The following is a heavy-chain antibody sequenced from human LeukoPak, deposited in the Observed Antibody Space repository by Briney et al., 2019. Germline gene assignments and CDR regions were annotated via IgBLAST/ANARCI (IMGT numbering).Heavy chain of an antibody. Sequence: QPGGSLRLSCEAFGFTFSSYAMSWVRQAPGKGLEWVSAISGSGVTTHYAGSVKGRFSISRDNSKNTLYLQMNSLRAEDTALYYCAKKVVVGATSPYSDFQDWGQGTLVTVSS. J-gene: IGHJ1*01. D-gene: IGHD1-26*01. CDR2: ISGSGVTT. CDR3: AKKVVVGATSPYSDFQD. V-gene: IGHV3-23*01. CDR1: GFTFSSYA.